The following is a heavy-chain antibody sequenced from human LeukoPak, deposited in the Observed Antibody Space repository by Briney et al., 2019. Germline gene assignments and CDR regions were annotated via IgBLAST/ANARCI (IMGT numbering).Heavy chain of an antibody. CDR2: INPNSRGT. D-gene: IGHD3-10*01. Sequence: ASVKVSFKASGYTFTGYYMHLVRQAPGQRLEWMGWINPNSRGTNYAQKFQGRVTMTRDTSISTAYMELSRLRSDETPVYYCARVTGLLWFGEFDYWGQGTLVTVSS. CDR1: GYTFTGYY. J-gene: IGHJ4*02. CDR3: ARVTGLLWFGEFDY. V-gene: IGHV1-2*02.